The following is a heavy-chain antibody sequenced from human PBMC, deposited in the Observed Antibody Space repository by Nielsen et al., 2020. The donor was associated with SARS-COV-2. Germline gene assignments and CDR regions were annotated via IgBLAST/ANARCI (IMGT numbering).Heavy chain of an antibody. J-gene: IGHJ5*02. D-gene: IGHD2-15*01. Sequence: GSLRLSCTVSGGSISSYYWSWIRQPPGKGLEWIGYIYYSGSTNYNPSLKSRVTISVDTSKNQFSLKLSSVTAADTAVYYCARGTQWDCSGGSCYSHWFDPWGQGTLVTVSS. CDR2: IYYSGST. CDR1: GGSISSYY. V-gene: IGHV4-59*01. CDR3: ARGTQWDCSGGSCYSHWFDP.